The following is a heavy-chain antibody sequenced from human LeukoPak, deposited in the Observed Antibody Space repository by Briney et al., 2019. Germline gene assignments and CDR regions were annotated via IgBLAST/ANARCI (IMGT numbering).Heavy chain of an antibody. Sequence: SETLSLTCAVYGGSFSGYYWSWIRLPPGKGLEWIGEINHSGSTKSNPSLKSRVTISVDTSKNQFSLKLNSVTAADTAIYYCARQRTVVTPEFFDYWGQGTLVIVSS. CDR3: ARQRTVVTPEFFDY. J-gene: IGHJ4*02. V-gene: IGHV4-34*01. D-gene: IGHD4-23*01. CDR2: INHSGST. CDR1: GGSFSGYY.